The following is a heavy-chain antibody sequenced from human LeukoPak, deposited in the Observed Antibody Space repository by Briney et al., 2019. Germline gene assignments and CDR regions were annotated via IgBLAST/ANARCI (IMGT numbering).Heavy chain of an antibody. CDR3: TTGASNYDILTGYWY. V-gene: IGHV3-15*01. CDR1: GFTFSNAW. CDR2: IKSKTDGGTT. J-gene: IGHJ4*02. D-gene: IGHD3-9*01. Sequence: GGSLRLSCAASGFTFSNAWMSWVRQAPGKGLEWVGRIKSKTDGGTTDYAAPVKGRFTISRDDSKNTLYLQMNSLKTKDTAVYYRTTGASNYDILTGYWYWGQGTLVTVSS.